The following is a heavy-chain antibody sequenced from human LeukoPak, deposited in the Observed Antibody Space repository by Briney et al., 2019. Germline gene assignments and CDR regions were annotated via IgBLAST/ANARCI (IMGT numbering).Heavy chain of an antibody. V-gene: IGHV3-9*01. Sequence: PGRSLRLSCATSGFTFDDFAMHWVRQAPGKGLEWVSHISWNSDTITYADSVKGRFTISRDNAKNSLYLQISSLRDEDTAFYYCARDIDSAGYGAFEIWGQGTAVTVSS. J-gene: IGHJ3*02. D-gene: IGHD3-22*01. CDR2: ISWNSDTI. CDR1: GFTFDDFA. CDR3: ARDIDSAGYGAFEI.